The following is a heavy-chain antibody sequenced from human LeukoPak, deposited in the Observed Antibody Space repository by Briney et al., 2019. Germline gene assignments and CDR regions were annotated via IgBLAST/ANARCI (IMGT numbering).Heavy chain of an antibody. J-gene: IGHJ3*02. CDR2: ITSSSVYI. V-gene: IGHV3-21*01. D-gene: IGHD3-16*01. Sequence: NPGGSLRLSCAASGFAFNTSSLNWVRQAPGKGLEWVSSITSSSVYIYYADSVKGRFTLSRDDAKNSVYLQMNSLRADDTAVYFCARDGARRDAFDIWGQGTMVTVSS. CDR3: ARDGARRDAFDI. CDR1: GFAFNTSS.